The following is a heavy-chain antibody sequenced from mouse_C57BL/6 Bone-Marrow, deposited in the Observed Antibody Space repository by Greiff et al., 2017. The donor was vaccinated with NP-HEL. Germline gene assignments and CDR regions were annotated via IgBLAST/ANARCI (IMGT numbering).Heavy chain of an antibody. V-gene: IGHV1-52*01. Sequence: QVQLQQPGAELVRPGSSVKLSCKASGYTFTSYWMHWVKQRPIQGLEWIGNIDPSDSETHYNQKFKDKATLTVDKSSSTAYMQLSSLTSEDSAVYYCARYYGSFYYAMDYWGQGTSVTVSS. D-gene: IGHD1-1*01. J-gene: IGHJ4*01. CDR1: GYTFTSYW. CDR3: ARYYGSFYYAMDY. CDR2: IDPSDSET.